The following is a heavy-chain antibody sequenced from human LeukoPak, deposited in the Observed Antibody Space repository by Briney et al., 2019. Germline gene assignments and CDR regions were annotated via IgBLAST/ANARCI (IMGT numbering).Heavy chain of an antibody. J-gene: IGHJ4*02. CDR3: AKDRMVYAIRSSSDY. V-gene: IGHV3-23*01. CDR1: GFTFSSYA. Sequence: PGGSLRLSCAASGFTFSSYAMSWVRQAPGKGLEWVSSITDSGDSTYYADSVKGRFTISRDNSKNTLYLQMNSLRAEDTAVYYCAKDRMVYAIRSSSDYWGQGTLVTVSS. CDR2: ITDSGDST. D-gene: IGHD2-8*01.